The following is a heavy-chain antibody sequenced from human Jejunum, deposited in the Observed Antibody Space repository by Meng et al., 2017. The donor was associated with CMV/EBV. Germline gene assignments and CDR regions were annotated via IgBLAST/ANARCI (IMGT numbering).Heavy chain of an antibody. V-gene: IGHV3-72*01. CDR2: SRNKANSYTT. CDR3: ARAVAGNWFDP. D-gene: IGHD6-19*01. CDR1: GLTFSDHY. J-gene: IGHJ5*02. Sequence: EVQLVESGGVLVQPGXXXXLSCAASGLTFSDHYMDWVRQAPGKGLEWVGRSRNKANSYTTEYAASVKGRFTISRDDSKNSLNLQMNSLKTEDTAVYYCARAVAGNWFDPWGQGTLVTVSS.